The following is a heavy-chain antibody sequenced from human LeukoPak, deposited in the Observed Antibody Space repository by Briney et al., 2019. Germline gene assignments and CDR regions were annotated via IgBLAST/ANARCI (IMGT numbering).Heavy chain of an antibody. D-gene: IGHD2-2*01. CDR1: GYTFTSYA. J-gene: IGHJ4*02. Sequence: ASVKVSCKASGYTFTSYAMHWVRQAPGQRLEWMGWIDAGNGDTRYSQKFQGRVTITRDTSASTAYIGLRSLRSEDTAMYYCARGSTSDWPLDHWGQETLVTISS. CDR2: IDAGNGDT. CDR3: ARGSTSDWPLDH. V-gene: IGHV1-3*01.